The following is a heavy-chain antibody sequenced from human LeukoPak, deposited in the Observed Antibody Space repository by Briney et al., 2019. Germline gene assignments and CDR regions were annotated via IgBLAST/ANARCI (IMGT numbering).Heavy chain of an antibody. D-gene: IGHD1-26*01. V-gene: IGHV3-23*01. J-gene: IGHJ4*02. CDR3: ATSAGLRGSYQY. CDR1: GFTFSSYA. CDR2: ISGSGGST. Sequence: PGGSLRLSCAASGFTFSSYAMSWVRQAPGKGLEWVSAISGSGGSTYYADSVKGRFTISRDNSKNTLYLQMNSLRAKDTAVYYCATSAGLRGSYQYWGQGTLVTVSS.